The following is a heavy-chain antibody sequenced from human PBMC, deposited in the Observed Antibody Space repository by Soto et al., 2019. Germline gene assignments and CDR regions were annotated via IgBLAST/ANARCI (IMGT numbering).Heavy chain of an antibody. V-gene: IGHV4-59*12. CDR3: AMGFGGSGLNWFEP. D-gene: IGHD3-10*01. J-gene: IGHJ5*02. CDR2: IHYSGSA. Sequence: SETLSLTCTFSGSSIIGYYWTWIRQSPERGLEWIGYIHYSGSANYNPSLNSRLTMSVDRSKSQFSMKLASVTAAGTAVYYCAMGFGGSGLNWFEPWGQGTLVNVSS. CDR1: GSSIIGYY.